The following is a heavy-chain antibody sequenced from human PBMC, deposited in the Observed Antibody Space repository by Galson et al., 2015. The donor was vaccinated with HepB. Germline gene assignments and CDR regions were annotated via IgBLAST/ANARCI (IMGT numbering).Heavy chain of an antibody. CDR3: ARWGGPYDSSGYCYSGSWFDS. CDR1: GGTFSSYA. CDR2: IIPIFGTA. D-gene: IGHD3-22*01. Sequence: CKASGGTFSSYAISWVRQAPGQGLEWMGGIIPIFGTANYAQKFQGRVTITADKSTSTAYTELSSLRSEDTAVYYCARWGGPYDSSGYCYSGSWFDSWGQGTLVTVSS. V-gene: IGHV1-69*06. J-gene: IGHJ5*01.